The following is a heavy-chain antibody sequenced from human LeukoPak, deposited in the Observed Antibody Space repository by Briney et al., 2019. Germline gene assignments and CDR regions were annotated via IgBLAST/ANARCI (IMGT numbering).Heavy chain of an antibody. D-gene: IGHD2-2*02. CDR3: ARILTGYCSSTSCYSRGFDP. CDR1: GFTFSSYA. J-gene: IGHJ5*02. Sequence: GSLRLSCAASGFTFSSYAMSWIRQPPGKGLEWIGEINHSGSTNYNPSLKSRVTISVDTSKNQFSLKLSSVTAADTAVYYCARILTGYCSSTSCYSRGFDPWGQGTLVTVSS. V-gene: IGHV4-34*01. CDR2: INHSGST.